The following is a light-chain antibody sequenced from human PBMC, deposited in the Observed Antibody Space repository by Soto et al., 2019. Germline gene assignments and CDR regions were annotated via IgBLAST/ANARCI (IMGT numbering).Light chain of an antibody. V-gene: IGKV3-20*01. J-gene: IGKJ4*01. CDR1: QSVSSRY. Sequence: EIVLTQSPGTLSLSPGERATLSCRASQSVSSRYLAWYQQKAGQAPRLLIYGASSRAAGIPDRLSGSGSGTDFTPTISRLEPEDFAGYYCQQYGSSPPITFGGGTKVEIK. CDR2: GAS. CDR3: QQYGSSPPIT.